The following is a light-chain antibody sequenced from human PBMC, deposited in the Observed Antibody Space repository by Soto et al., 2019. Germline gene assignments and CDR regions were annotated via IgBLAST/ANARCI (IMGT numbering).Light chain of an antibody. J-gene: IGKJ1*01. CDR1: QSVSNN. V-gene: IGKV3-15*01. CDR2: GAS. CDR3: QQYNDWWT. Sequence: EIVMTQSPATLSVSPGESATLSCRASQSVSNNLSWYQQKPGQPPRLLTYGASNRATGVPGRFSGSGSGTEFTLTISSLQSEDFAVYYCQQYNDWWTFGQGTKVEIK.